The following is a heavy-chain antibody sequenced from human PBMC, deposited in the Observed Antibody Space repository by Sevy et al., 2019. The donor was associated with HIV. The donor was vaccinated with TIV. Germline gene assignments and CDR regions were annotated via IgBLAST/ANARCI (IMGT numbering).Heavy chain of an antibody. CDR2: ISGTGNTI. J-gene: IGHJ4*02. CDR3: ARAGGIRALRH. CDR1: GFIFSDYY. Sequence: GGSLRLSCAASGFIFSDYYMSWIRQAPGKGLEWVSYISGTGNTIYYTDSVKGRFTISRDNAKDSLYLQMNSLRAEDTAVYYCARAGGIRALRHWGQGSLVTVSS. D-gene: IGHD3-16*01. V-gene: IGHV3-11*01.